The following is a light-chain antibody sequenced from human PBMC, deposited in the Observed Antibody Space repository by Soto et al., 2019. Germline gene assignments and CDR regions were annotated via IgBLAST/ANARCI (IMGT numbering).Light chain of an antibody. CDR1: QIIGKY. Sequence: DIQMTQSPSSLSASVGDRVTITCRASQIIGKYLNWYQHRPGKAPKLLVYDASRLQTGVPSRFNGSVSGTDFSLTITSLQPEDSATYYCQQSYNTPLTFGPGTKVDI. CDR2: DAS. CDR3: QQSYNTPLT. V-gene: IGKV1-39*01. J-gene: IGKJ3*01.